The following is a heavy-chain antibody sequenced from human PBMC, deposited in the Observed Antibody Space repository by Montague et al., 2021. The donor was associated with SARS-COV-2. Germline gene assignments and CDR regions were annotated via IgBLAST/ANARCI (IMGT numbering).Heavy chain of an antibody. J-gene: IGHJ6*02. CDR2: IYYGGST. CDR3: ARVGRQQLVRLSGMDV. Sequence: SETLSLTCTVAGGSISSSSYDWGWIRQPPGKGLGWIGSIYYGGSTSYNPSLKSRVTISVDTSKNQFSLKLSSVTAADTAVYYCARVGRQQLVRLSGMDVWGQGTTVTVSS. V-gene: IGHV4-39*07. D-gene: IGHD6-13*01. CDR1: GGSISSSSYD.